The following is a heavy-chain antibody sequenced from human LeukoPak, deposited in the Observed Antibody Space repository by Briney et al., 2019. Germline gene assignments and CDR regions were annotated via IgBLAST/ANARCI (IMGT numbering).Heavy chain of an antibody. J-gene: IGHJ4*02. Sequence: PSETLSLTCTVPGGSISSYYWSWIRQPPGKGLEWIGYIYYSGSTNYNPSLKGRVTISVDTSKNQFSLKLSSVTAADTAVYYCARKPAAAGSFDYWGQGTLVTVSS. CDR2: IYYSGST. CDR3: ARKPAAAGSFDY. V-gene: IGHV4-59*01. CDR1: GGSISSYY. D-gene: IGHD6-13*01.